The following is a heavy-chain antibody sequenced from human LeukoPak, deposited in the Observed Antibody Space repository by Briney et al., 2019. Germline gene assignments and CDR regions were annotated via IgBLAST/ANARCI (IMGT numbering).Heavy chain of an antibody. V-gene: IGHV1-69*01. Sequence: GSSVTVSCKASGGTFSSYAISWVRQAPGQGLEWMGGIIPIFGTANYAQKLQGRVTITADESTSTAYMELSSLGSEDTAVYYCARGFGVVINDKNYYYYYGMDVWGQGTTVTVSS. CDR3: ARGFGVVINDKNYYYYYGMDV. CDR2: IIPIFGTA. CDR1: GGTFSSYA. J-gene: IGHJ6*02. D-gene: IGHD3-3*01.